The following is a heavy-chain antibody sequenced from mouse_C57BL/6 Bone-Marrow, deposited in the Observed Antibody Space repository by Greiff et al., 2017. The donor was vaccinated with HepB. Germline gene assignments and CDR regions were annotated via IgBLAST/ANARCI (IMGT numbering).Heavy chain of an antibody. V-gene: IGHV10-1*01. D-gene: IGHD1-1*01. CDR2: IRSKSNNYAT. CDR3: VRRGSSFMDY. Sequence: VQLKESGGGLVQPKGSLKLSCAASGFSFNTYAMNWVRQAPGKGLEWVARIRSKSNNYATYYADSVKDRFTISRDDSESMLYLQMNNLKTEDTAMYYCVRRGSSFMDYWGQGTSVTVSS. CDR1: GFSFNTYA. J-gene: IGHJ4*01.